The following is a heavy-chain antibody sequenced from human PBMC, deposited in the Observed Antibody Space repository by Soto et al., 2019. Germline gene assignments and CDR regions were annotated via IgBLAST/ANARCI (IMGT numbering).Heavy chain of an antibody. CDR1: GDSVSSNTAS. V-gene: IGHV6-1*01. CDR3: AKGDNLGPKSGYAFDP. CDR2: TYFRSKWYN. J-gene: IGHJ5*02. Sequence: SQTLSLTCAISGDSVSSNTASWNWIRQSPSRGLEWLGRTYFRSKWYNDYAVSVKSRIIINPDTSNNQFSLQLNSVTPEDTAVYFCAKGDNLGPKSGYAFDPWGQRIMVT. D-gene: IGHD5-12*01.